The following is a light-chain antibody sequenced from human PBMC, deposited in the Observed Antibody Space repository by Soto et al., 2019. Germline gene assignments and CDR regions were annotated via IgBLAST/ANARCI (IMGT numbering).Light chain of an antibody. CDR3: QQYGTAGT. J-gene: IGKJ1*01. Sequence: EIVLTQSPGTLSLSPGERATLSCRASQSVSNNYLDWYQQKPGQAPRLLIYGASNRATGIPDRFSGSGSGTDFTFTISRLEREDFAVYYCQQYGTAGTFGQGTKVEIK. CDR2: GAS. CDR1: QSVSNNY. V-gene: IGKV3-20*01.